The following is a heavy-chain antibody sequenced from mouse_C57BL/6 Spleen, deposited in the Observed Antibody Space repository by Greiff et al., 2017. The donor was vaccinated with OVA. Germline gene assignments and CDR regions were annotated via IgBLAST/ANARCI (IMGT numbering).Heavy chain of an antibody. V-gene: IGHV1-39*01. CDR1: GYSFTDYY. CDR2: INPNYGTT. D-gene: IGHD1-1*01. J-gene: IGHJ4*01. CDR3: ARRSTTVVENYAMDY. Sequence: VQLQQSGPELVKPGASVKISCKASGYSFTDYYMNWVKQSTGKSLEWIGVINPNYGTTSYNQKFKGKATLTVDQSSSTAYMQLNSLTSEDSAVYYCARRSTTVVENYAMDYRGQGTSVTVSS.